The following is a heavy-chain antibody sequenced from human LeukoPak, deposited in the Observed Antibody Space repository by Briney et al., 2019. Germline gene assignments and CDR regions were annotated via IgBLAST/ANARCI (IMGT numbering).Heavy chain of an antibody. CDR2: INPNSGGT. CDR3: ARYCSGGSCYPDY. D-gene: IGHD2-15*01. CDR1: GYTFTGYY. V-gene: IGHV1-2*02. Sequence: ASVKVSCKASGYTFTGYYMHWVRQAPGQGLEWMGWINPNSGGTNYAQKFQGRVTMTRDTSISTAYMELSRLRSDDTAVYYCARYCSGGSCYPDYWGQGTLVTVSS. J-gene: IGHJ4*02.